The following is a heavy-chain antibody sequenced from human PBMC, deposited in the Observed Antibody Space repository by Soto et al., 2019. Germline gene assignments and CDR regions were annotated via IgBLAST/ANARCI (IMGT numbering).Heavy chain of an antibody. Sequence: GGSLRLSCAASGFTFSSYGMHWVRQAPGKGLEWVAVISYDGSNKYYADSVKGRFTISRDNSKNTLYLQMNSLRAEDTAVYYCARAYSGRLPRRADYYYAMDVWGLGTTVTVSS. CDR2: ISYDGSNK. CDR1: GFTFSSYG. D-gene: IGHD2-15*01. CDR3: ARAYSGRLPRRADYYYAMDV. V-gene: IGHV3-30*03. J-gene: IGHJ6*02.